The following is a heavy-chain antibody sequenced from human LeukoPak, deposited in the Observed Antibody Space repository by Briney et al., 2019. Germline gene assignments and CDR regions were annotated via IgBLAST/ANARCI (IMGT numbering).Heavy chain of an antibody. CDR1: RFTFSNHW. D-gene: IGHD2-15*01. Sequence: PGESLRLSCAASRFTFSNHWMSWVRQAPGKGLEWVASINQGGTEKHFVDSVKGRFTISRDNAQNSLYVQMNSLRAEDTAVYYCARLLFGGYSDYWGQGTLVTVSS. CDR2: INQGGTEK. CDR3: ARLLFGGYSDY. V-gene: IGHV3-7*01. J-gene: IGHJ4*02.